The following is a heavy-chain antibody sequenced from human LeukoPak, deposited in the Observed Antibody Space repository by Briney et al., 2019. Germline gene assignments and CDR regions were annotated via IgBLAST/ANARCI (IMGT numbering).Heavy chain of an antibody. CDR2: IYHSGST. CDR3: ARGLIKGIAVAGTG. D-gene: IGHD6-19*01. V-gene: IGHV4-30-2*01. J-gene: IGHJ4*02. Sequence: SETLSLTCIVSGGSISSGGYYWSWIRQPPGKGLEWIGYIYHSGSTNYNPSLKSRVTISVDTSKNQFSLKLSSVTAADTAVYYCARGLIKGIAVAGTGWGQGTLVTVSS. CDR1: GGSISSGGYY.